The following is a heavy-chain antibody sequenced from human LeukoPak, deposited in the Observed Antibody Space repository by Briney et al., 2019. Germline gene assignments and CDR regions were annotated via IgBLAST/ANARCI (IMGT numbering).Heavy chain of an antibody. J-gene: IGHJ4*02. CDR1: GFTDITND. D-gene: IGHD1-14*01. Sequence: PGGSLSLSCAASGFTDITNDMTWVRQAPGKGLEWVSVLYSDGNTKYADSVQGRFTISRDNSKDTLYLEMNSLSPDDTAVYYCARGVEPLAANTLAYWGQGTLVTVSS. CDR2: LYSDGNT. CDR3: ARGVEPLAANTLAY. V-gene: IGHV3-53*01.